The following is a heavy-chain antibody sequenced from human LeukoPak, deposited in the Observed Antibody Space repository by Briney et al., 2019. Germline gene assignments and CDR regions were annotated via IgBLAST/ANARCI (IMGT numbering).Heavy chain of an antibody. Sequence: GRCLRLSCAPSGFTLSNAWTGWGRPAPGGGLGWVCRIKSKTDGGTTDCAAPVKGRFTISRDDSKNTLYLQMNSLKIEDTAVYYCTTHHDVLTGQYVGHWGQGALVTVSS. D-gene: IGHD3-9*01. CDR3: TTHHDVLTGQYVGH. V-gene: IGHV3-15*01. J-gene: IGHJ4*02. CDR2: IKSKTDGGTT. CDR1: GFTLSNAW.